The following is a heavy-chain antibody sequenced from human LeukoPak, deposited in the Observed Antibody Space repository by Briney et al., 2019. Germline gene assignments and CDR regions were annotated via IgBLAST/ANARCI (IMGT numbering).Heavy chain of an antibody. J-gene: IGHJ5*02. CDR1: GYTFTSYD. D-gene: IGHD4/OR15-4a*01. CDR3: ARGLVLYNWFDP. Sequence: ASVKVSCKASGYTFTSYDINWVRQATGQGLEWMGWMNPNSGNTGYAQKFQGRVTITRNTSISKAYMELSSLRSEDTAVYYCARGLVLYNWFDPWGQGTLVTVSS. V-gene: IGHV1-8*01. CDR2: MNPNSGNT.